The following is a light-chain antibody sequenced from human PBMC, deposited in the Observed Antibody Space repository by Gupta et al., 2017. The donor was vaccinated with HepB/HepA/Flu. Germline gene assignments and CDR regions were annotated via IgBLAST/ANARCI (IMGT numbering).Light chain of an antibody. CDR1: NLGNKY. Sequence: SYELTQLASLSVAPGRTASITCSGDNLGNKYVSWYQQKPGHSPILVIYQDTRRPSGIPERFSGSNSGNTGTLTISGTQAMDEADYYCQAWDSDTAVFGGGTKLTVL. V-gene: IGLV3-1*01. J-gene: IGLJ2*01. CDR3: QAWDSDTAV. CDR2: QDT.